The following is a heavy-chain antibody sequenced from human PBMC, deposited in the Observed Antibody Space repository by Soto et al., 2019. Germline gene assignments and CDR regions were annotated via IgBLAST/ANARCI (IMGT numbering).Heavy chain of an antibody. CDR3: ARRGPGGYYYYMDV. CDR1: GGSISSYY. Sequence: SETLSLTCTVSGGSISSYYWSWIRQPPGKGLEWIGYIYYSGSTNYNPSLKSRVTISVDTSKNQFSLKLSSVTAADTAVYYCARRGPGGYYYYMDVWGKGTTVTVSS. V-gene: IGHV4-59*01. J-gene: IGHJ6*03. D-gene: IGHD1-1*01. CDR2: IYYSGST.